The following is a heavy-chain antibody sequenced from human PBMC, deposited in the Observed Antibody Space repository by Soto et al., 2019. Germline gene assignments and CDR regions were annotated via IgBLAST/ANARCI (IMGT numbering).Heavy chain of an antibody. CDR3: ARGVWMMRGGINYYFYYMDV. CDR1: GDTFSSYS. Sequence: QVQLVQSGAEVKKPGSSMKVSCEASGDTFSSYSFNWVRQAPGQGPEWMGRIIPILNITNYAQNFQGRVTITADKSTSTVYMELRSLRSDDSAIYYCARGVWMMRGGINYYFYYMDVWGKGSTVTVPS. CDR2: IIPILNIT. V-gene: IGHV1-69*02. D-gene: IGHD3-16*01. J-gene: IGHJ6*03.